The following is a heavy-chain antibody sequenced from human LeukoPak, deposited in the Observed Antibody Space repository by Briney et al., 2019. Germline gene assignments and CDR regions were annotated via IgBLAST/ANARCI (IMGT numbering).Heavy chain of an antibody. CDR3: ARESDNSSSSQSYYYMDV. Sequence: SETLSLTCTVSGGSISSHYWSWIRQPPGKGLEWIGYIYYSGSTNYNPSLKSRVTISVDTSKNQFSLKLSSVTAADTAVYYCARESDNSSSSQSYYYMDVWGKGTTVTVPS. J-gene: IGHJ6*03. D-gene: IGHD6-6*01. V-gene: IGHV4-59*11. CDR2: IYYSGST. CDR1: GGSISSHY.